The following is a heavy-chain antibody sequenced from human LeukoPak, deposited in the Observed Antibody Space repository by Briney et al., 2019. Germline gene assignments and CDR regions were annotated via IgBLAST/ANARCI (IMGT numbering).Heavy chain of an antibody. D-gene: IGHD4-11*01. CDR3: ARPDYSRGFDY. J-gene: IGHJ4*02. Sequence: ASVKVSCKASGYTFTSYDINWVRQATGQGLEWMGRMNPNSGNTGYAQKFQGRVTITRNTSISTAYMELSSLRSEDTAVYYCARPDYSRGFDYWGQGTLVTVSS. CDR2: MNPNSGNT. V-gene: IGHV1-8*03. CDR1: GYTFTSYD.